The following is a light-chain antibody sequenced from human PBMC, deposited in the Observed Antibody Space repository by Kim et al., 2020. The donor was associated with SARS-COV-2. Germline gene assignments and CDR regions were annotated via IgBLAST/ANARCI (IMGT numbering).Light chain of an antibody. CDR2: WAS. CDR1: QSVLYSANNRSY. CDR3: QQYYGTPYT. J-gene: IGKJ2*01. V-gene: IGKV4-1*01. Sequence: ATINCKPSQSVLYSANNRSYLSWYQQRPGQPPKLLIYWASTRESGVPDRFSGSGSGTDFTLTISSLQAEDVAVYYCQQYYGTPYTFGQGTKVDIK.